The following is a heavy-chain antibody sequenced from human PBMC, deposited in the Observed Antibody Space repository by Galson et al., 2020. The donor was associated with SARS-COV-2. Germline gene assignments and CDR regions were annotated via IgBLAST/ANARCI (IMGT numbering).Heavy chain of an antibody. CDR3: ARGAEVCDFWSGYPRPDMDV. CDR1: GGSISSYY. J-gene: IGHJ6*02. D-gene: IGHD3-3*01. CDR2: IYYSGST. V-gene: IGHV4-59*01. Sequence: SETLSLTCTVSGGSISSYYWSWIRQPPGKGLEWIGYIYYSGSTNYNPSLKSRVTISVDTSKNQFSLKLSSVTAADTAVYYCARGAEVCDFWSGYPRPDMDVWGQGTTVTVSS.